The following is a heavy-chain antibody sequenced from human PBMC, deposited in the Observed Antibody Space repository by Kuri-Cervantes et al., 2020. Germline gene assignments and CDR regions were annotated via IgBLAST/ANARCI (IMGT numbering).Heavy chain of an antibody. CDR3: AKEARVRYYFDY. J-gene: IGHJ4*02. CDR2: ISSSSSYI. V-gene: IGHV3-21*01. Sequence: GESLKISCAASGFTLSSYSMNWVRQAPGKGLEWVSSISSSSSYIYYADSVKGRFTISRDNSKNTLYLQMNSLRAEDTALYYCAKEARVRYYFDYWGQGTLVTVSS. CDR1: GFTLSSYS.